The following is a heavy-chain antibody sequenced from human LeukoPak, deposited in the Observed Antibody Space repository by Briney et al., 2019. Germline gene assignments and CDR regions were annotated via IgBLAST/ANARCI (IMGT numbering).Heavy chain of an antibody. CDR1: GFTFSNAW. J-gene: IGHJ4*02. V-gene: IGHV3-21*01. CDR2: ISSSSSYI. D-gene: IGHD5-12*01. Sequence: KPGGSLRLSCAASGFTFSNAWMSWVRQAPGKGLEWVSSISSSSSYIYYADSVKGRFTISRDNAKNSLYLQMNSLRAEDTAVYYCARDPRGYSGYDPYYFDYWGQGTLVTVSS. CDR3: ARDPRGYSGYDPYYFDY.